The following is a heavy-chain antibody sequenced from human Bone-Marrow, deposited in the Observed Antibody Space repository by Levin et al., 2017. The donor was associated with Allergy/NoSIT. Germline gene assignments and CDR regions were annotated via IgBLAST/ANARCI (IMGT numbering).Heavy chain of an antibody. J-gene: IGHJ4*02. CDR1: GFSVRDTGVG. CDR3: AHLGGSGAFDL. V-gene: IGHV2-5*02. D-gene: IGHD3-10*01. Sequence: ESGPTLVKPTQTLTLTCTCSGFSVRDTGVGVGWIRQPPGRALEWLSLIYWDDDKRYSPSLKSRLTITKDTSENHVVLRMTNMESLDTGTYFCAHLGGSGAFDLWGQGALVTVSS. CDR2: IYWDDDK.